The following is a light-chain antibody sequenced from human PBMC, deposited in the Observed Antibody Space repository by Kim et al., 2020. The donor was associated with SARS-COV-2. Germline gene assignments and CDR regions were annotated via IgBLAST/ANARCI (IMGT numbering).Light chain of an antibody. CDR3: QAWDSRYV. CDR2: QDT. CDR1: KLGDKY. Sequence: VSGSPGQTATITCSGDKLGDKYTHWYQQKPGQSPLLVIYQDTKRPSGIPERFSGSNSGNTATLTISGTQAMDEADYFCQAWDSRYVFGTGTKVTVL. J-gene: IGLJ1*01. V-gene: IGLV3-1*01.